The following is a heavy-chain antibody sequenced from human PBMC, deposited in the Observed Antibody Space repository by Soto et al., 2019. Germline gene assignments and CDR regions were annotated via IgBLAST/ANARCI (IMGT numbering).Heavy chain of an antibody. J-gene: IGHJ3*02. CDR1: GYTFTSYA. CDR3: ARGITMIVVDIPDDAFDI. D-gene: IGHD3-22*01. V-gene: IGHV1-3*01. CDR2: INAGNGNT. Sequence: GASVKVSCKASGYTFTSYAMHWVRQAPGQRLEWMGWINAGNGNTKYSQKFQGRVTITRDTSASTAYMELSSLRSEDTAVYYCARGITMIVVDIPDDAFDIWGQGTMVTVSS.